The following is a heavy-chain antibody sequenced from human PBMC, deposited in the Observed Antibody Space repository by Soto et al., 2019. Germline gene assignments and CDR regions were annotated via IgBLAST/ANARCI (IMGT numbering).Heavy chain of an antibody. J-gene: IGHJ4*02. D-gene: IGHD3-22*01. V-gene: IGHV5-51*01. CDR1: GYSFTSYW. Sequence: GESLKISCKGSGYSFTSYWIAWVRQMPGKGLEWMGIIYPGDSDTRYSPSFQGQVTISADKSISTAYLQWSSLKASDTAMYYCARQGGSDYYDSSGYYTPFDYWGQGTLVTVSS. CDR3: ARQGGSDYYDSSGYYTPFDY. CDR2: IYPGDSDT.